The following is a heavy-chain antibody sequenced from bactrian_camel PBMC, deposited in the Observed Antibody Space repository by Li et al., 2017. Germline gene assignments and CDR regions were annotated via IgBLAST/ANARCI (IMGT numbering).Heavy chain of an antibody. CDR1: GFAFSSYD. J-gene: IGHJ4*01. Sequence: VQLVESGGGLVQPGGSLRLSCAASGFAFSSYDMSWVRQAPGKGPEWVSGISRSGTTTFDSESVKGRFTISRDNAKNMVYLQMRNLKPEDSALYICAADIRVGPWRTTTSARGPRSPSP. D-gene: IGHD8*01. CDR2: ISRSGTTT. V-gene: IGHV3S31*01.